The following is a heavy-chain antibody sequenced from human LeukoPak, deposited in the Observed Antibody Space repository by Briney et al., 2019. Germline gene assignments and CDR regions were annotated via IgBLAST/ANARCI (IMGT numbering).Heavy chain of an antibody. CDR1: GYTFTSYY. D-gene: IGHD3-16*01. Sequence: ASVKVSCKASGYTFTSYYMHWVRQAPGQGLEWMGIINPSGGSTSYAQKFQGRVTMTRDTSTSTVYKELSSLRSEDTAVYYCAREPRGDGFDYWGQGTLVTVSS. J-gene: IGHJ4*02. CDR2: INPSGGST. CDR3: AREPRGDGFDY. V-gene: IGHV1-46*01.